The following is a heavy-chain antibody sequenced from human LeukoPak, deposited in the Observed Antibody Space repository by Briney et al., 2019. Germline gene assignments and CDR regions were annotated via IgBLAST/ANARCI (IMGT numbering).Heavy chain of an antibody. CDR1: GFTFSSYA. D-gene: IGHD3-10*01. J-gene: IGHJ4*02. V-gene: IGHV3-9*01. CDR2: ISWNSGSI. Sequence: GGSLRLSCAASGFTFSSYAMHWVRQAPGKGLEWVSGISWNSGSIDYADSVKGRFTISRDNAKNSLYLQMNSLRAEDTAFYCAHGGSGNFDYWGQGTLVTVSS. CDR3: AHGGSGNFDY.